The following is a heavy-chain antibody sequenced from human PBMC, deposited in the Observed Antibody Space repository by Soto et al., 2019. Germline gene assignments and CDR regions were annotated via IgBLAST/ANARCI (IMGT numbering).Heavy chain of an antibody. CDR3: AKREYDFWSGYPY. CDR2: ISGSGGST. Sequence: GGSLRLSCAASGFTFSSYAMSWVRQAPGKGLEWVSAISGSGGSTYYADSVKGWFTISRDNSKNTLYLQMNSLRAEDTAVYYCAKREYDFWSGYPYWGQGTLVTVSS. D-gene: IGHD3-3*01. J-gene: IGHJ4*02. V-gene: IGHV3-23*01. CDR1: GFTFSSYA.